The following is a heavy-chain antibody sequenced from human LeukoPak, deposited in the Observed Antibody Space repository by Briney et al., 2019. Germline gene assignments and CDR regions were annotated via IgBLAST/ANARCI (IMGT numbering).Heavy chain of an antibody. V-gene: IGHV1-69*04. J-gene: IGHJ4*02. CDR1: GGTFSSYA. CDR2: IIPILGIA. D-gene: IGHD5-18*01. Sequence: ASVKVSCKASGGTFSSYAISWVRQAPGQGLEWMGRIIPILGIANYAQKFQGRVTITADKSTSTAYMELSSLRSEDTAVYYCARDRVTSGYSYGLRREVLYFDYWGQGTLVTVSS. CDR3: ARDRVTSGYSYGLRREVLYFDY.